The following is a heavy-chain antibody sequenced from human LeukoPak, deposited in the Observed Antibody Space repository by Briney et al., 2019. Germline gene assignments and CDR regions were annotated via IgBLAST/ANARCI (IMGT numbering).Heavy chain of an antibody. V-gene: IGHV3-30*18. D-gene: IGHD1-26*01. CDR1: GFTFSSYG. CDR2: ISYDGSNK. Sequence: GGSLRLSCAASGFTFSSYGMHWVRQAPGKGLEWVAVISYDGSNKYYADSVKGRFTISRDNSKNTLYLQMNSLRAEDTAVYYCAEEAVMVVGATTSLAVDYWGQGTLVTVSS. CDR3: AEEAVMVVGATTSLAVDY. J-gene: IGHJ4*02.